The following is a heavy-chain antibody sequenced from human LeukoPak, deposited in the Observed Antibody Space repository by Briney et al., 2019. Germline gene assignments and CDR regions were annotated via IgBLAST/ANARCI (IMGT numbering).Heavy chain of an antibody. CDR1: GFTFSSYA. CDR2: ISGSGGST. V-gene: IGHV3-23*01. J-gene: IGHJ6*02. Sequence: GGSLRLSCAASGFTFSSYAMSWVRQAPGEGLEWVSAISGSGGSTYYADSVKGRFTISRDNPKNTLYLQMNSLRAEDTAVYYCARSPRSRGRPRYYYGMDVWGQGTTVTVSS. D-gene: IGHD3-22*01. CDR3: ARSPRSRGRPRYYYGMDV.